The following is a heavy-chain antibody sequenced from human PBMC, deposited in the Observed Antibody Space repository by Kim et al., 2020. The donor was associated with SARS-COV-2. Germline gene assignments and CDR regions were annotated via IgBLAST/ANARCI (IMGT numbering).Heavy chain of an antibody. J-gene: IGHJ5*02. CDR2: INSDGSST. V-gene: IGHV3-74*01. Sequence: GGSLRLSCAASGFTFSSYWMHWVRQAPGKGLVWVSRINSDGSSTSYADSVKGRFTISRDNAKNTLYLQMNSLRAEDTAVYYCARESSGWYGDWLDPWGQGTLVTVSS. D-gene: IGHD6-19*01. CDR3: ARESSGWYGDWLDP. CDR1: GFTFSSYW.